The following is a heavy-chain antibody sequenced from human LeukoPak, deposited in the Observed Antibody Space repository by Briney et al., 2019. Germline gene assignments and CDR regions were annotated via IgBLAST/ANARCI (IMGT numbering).Heavy chain of an antibody. V-gene: IGHV4-30-4*01. CDR2: IYYSGST. CDR3: ARVTPITTQIDY. J-gene: IGHJ4*02. D-gene: IGHD3-22*01. CDR1: GGSISSGDYY. Sequence: SETLSLTRTVSGGSISSGDYYWSWIRQPPGKGLEWIGYIYYSGSTYYNPSLKSRVTISVDTSKNQFSLKLSSVTAADTAVYYCARVTPITTQIDYWGQGTLVTVSS.